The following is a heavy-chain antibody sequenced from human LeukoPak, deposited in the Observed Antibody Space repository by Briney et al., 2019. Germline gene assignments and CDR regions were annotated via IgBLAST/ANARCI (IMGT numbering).Heavy chain of an antibody. CDR3: ARSGSSGWYSPGAYDY. CDR1: AFIFSGHW. Sequence: GGSLRLSCEGSAFIFSGHWMNWVRQTPGKGLEWVASIKEDGSERQYVDSVKGRFTISRDNAKNSLYLQMNSLRAEDTAVYYCARSGSSGWYSPGAYDYWGQGTLVTVSS. D-gene: IGHD6-19*01. CDR2: IKEDGSER. V-gene: IGHV3-7*03. J-gene: IGHJ4*02.